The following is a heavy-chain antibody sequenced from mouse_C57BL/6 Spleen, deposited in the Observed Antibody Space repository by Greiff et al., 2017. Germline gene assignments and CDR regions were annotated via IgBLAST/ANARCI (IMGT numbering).Heavy chain of an antibody. CDR1: GYTFTDYE. J-gene: IGHJ3*01. D-gene: IGHD3-1*01. V-gene: IGHV1-15*01. CDR2: IDPETGGT. Sequence: VQLQQSGAELVRPGASVTLSCKASGYTFTDYEMHWVKQTPVHGLEWIGAIDPETGGTAYNQKFKGKAILTADKSSSTAYMELRSLTSEDSAVYYCTRTYPRGFAYWGQGTLVTVSA. CDR3: TRTYPRGFAY.